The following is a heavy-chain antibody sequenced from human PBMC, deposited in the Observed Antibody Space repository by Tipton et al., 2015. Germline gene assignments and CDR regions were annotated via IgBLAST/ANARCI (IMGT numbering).Heavy chain of an antibody. CDR3: AKDSPPPYYYERSGYYFDY. V-gene: IGHV3-23*01. Sequence: SLRLSCAASEFTFRNYAMSWVRQAPGKGLEWVSTISGSGRSTYYADSVKGRFTISRDNSKNTLFLQMNSLRAEDTAVYYCAKDSPPPYYYERSGYYFDYWGQGTLVTASS. D-gene: IGHD3-22*01. CDR1: EFTFRNYA. J-gene: IGHJ4*02. CDR2: ISGSGRST.